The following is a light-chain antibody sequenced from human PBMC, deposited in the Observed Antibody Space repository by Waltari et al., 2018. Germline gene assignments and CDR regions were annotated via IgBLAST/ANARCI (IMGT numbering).Light chain of an antibody. Sequence: DIVMTQSPDSLAVSLGERATINCKSNQSVLYSSNNNNYLAWYQQKPRQPPKLLIYWASTRESGVPDRFSGSGSGTDFTLAISSLQAEDVAVYYCQQYYTTPWTCGQGTKVEI. CDR2: WAS. CDR3: QQYYTTPWT. J-gene: IGKJ1*01. V-gene: IGKV4-1*01. CDR1: QSVLYSSNNNNY.